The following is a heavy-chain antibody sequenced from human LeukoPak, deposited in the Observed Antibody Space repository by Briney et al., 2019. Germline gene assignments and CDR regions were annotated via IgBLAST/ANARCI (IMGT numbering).Heavy chain of an antibody. V-gene: IGHV3-48*04. J-gene: IGHJ4*02. D-gene: IGHD6-13*01. CDR3: ARHTGYSSMLPFDY. Sequence: GGSLRLSCAASGFTFSSYAMSWVRQAPGKGLEWVSYISSSGSTIYYADSVKGRFTISRDNAKNSLYLQMNSLRAEDTAVYYCARHTGYSSMLPFDYWGQGTLVTVSS. CDR2: ISSSGSTI. CDR1: GFTFSSYA.